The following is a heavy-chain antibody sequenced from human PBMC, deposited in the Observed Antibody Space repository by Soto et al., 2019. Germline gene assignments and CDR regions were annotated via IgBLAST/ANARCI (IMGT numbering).Heavy chain of an antibody. CDR1: GFTFSNAW. Sequence: GGSLRLSCAASGFTFSNAWMSWVRQAPGKGLEWVGRIKSKTDGGTTDYAAPVKGRFTISRDDSKNTLYLQMNSLKTEDTAVYYCTTDPTTVTPWYYYYYMDVWGKGTTVTVSS. J-gene: IGHJ6*03. CDR2: IKSKTDGGTT. D-gene: IGHD4-17*01. CDR3: TTDPTTVTPWYYYYYMDV. V-gene: IGHV3-15*01.